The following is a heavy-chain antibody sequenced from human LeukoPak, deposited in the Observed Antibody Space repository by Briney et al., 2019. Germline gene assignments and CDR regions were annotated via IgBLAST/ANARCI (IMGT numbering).Heavy chain of an antibody. CDR2: INPNSGGT. D-gene: IGHD2-2*01. Sequence: PRASVKVSCKASGYTFTGYYMHWVRQAPGQGLEWMGWINPNSGGTNYAQKFQGRVTMTRDTSISTAYMELSRLRSDDTAVYYCARDLPTGYCSSTSCHRGTRFDYWGQGTLVTVSS. CDR1: GYTFTGYY. V-gene: IGHV1-2*02. J-gene: IGHJ4*02. CDR3: ARDLPTGYCSSTSCHRGTRFDY.